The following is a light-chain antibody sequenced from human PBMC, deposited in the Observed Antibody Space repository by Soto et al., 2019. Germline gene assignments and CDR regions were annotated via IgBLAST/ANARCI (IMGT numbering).Light chain of an antibody. CDR3: SSFVAGNNYWV. CDR2: EDK. J-gene: IGLJ3*02. CDR1: SGSIGSNY. V-gene: IGLV6-57*04. Sequence: NFMLTQPHSVSESPGKTVTISCTRSSGSIGSNYVQWYQQRPGSAPTTVIYEDKQRPSGVPDRFSGSTDGSSNSASLTISGLQTEDEADYYCSSFVAGNNYWVFGGGTKVTVL.